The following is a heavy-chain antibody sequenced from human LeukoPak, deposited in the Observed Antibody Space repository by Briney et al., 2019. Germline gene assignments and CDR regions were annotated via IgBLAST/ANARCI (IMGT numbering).Heavy chain of an antibody. CDR2: INHSGST. CDR1: GGSFSGYY. D-gene: IGHD5-12*01. CDR3: ARGRGATIPFPPDY. J-gene: IGHJ4*02. V-gene: IGHV4-34*01. Sequence: SETLSLTCAVYGGSFSGYYWSWIRQPPGKGLEWIGEINHSGSTNYNPPLKSRVTISVDTSKNQFSLKLSSVTAADTAVYYCARGRGATIPFPPDYWGQGTLVTVSS.